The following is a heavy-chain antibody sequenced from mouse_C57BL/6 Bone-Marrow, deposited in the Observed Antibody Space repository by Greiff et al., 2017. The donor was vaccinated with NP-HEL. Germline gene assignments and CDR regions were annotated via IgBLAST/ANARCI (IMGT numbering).Heavy chain of an antibody. V-gene: IGHV5-4*01. D-gene: IGHD1-1*01. CDR3: ARDTVVAYYYAMDY. Sequence: EVKLVESGGGLVKPGGSLKLSCAASGFTFSSYAMSWVRQTPEKRLEWVATISDGGSYTYYPDNVKGRFTISRDNAKNNLYLQMSHLKSEDTAMYYCARDTVVAYYYAMDYWGQGTSVTVSS. CDR2: ISDGGSYT. CDR1: GFTFSSYA. J-gene: IGHJ4*01.